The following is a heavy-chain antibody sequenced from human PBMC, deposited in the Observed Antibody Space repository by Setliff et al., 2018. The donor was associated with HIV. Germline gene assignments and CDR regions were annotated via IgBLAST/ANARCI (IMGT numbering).Heavy chain of an antibody. V-gene: IGHV1-46*01. CDR3: ARDPAPSSSASYFQH. CDR2: INPSSGST. CDR1: GYTFTSYY. D-gene: IGHD6-6*01. J-gene: IGHJ1*01. Sequence: SVKVSCKASGYTFTSYYMHWVRQAPGQGLEWMGIINPSSGSTTYAQKFQGRVTMTRDTTTSTVYMELSSLRSEDPAVYYCARDPAPSSSASYFQHWGQGTPVTVSS.